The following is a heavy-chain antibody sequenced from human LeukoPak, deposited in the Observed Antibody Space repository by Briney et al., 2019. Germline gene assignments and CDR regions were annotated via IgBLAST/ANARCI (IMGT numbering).Heavy chain of an antibody. V-gene: IGHV4-4*02. CDR2: IYHSGST. Sequence: SETLSLTCAVSGGSISSGNWWSWVRQPPGKGLEWIGEIYHSGSTNYNPSLKSRVTISVDKSKNQFSLKLSSVTAADTAVYYCATILLWFGELGRANDAFDIWGQGTMVTVSS. J-gene: IGHJ3*02. CDR3: ATILLWFGELGRANDAFDI. CDR1: GGSISSGNW. D-gene: IGHD3-10*01.